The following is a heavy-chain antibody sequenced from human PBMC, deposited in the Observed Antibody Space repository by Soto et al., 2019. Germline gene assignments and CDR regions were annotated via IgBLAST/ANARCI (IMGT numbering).Heavy chain of an antibody. CDR1: GGSISSGDYY. CDR2: IYYSGST. V-gene: IGHV4-30-4*01. D-gene: IGHD3-3*01. CDR3: ARGPLTIFGVVKGMDV. J-gene: IGHJ6*02. Sequence: SETLSLTCTVSGGSISSGDYYWSWIRQPPGKGLEWIGYIYYSGSTYYNPSLKSRVTISVDTSKNQFSLKLSSVTAADTAVYYCARGPLTIFGVVKGMDVWGQGTTVTSP.